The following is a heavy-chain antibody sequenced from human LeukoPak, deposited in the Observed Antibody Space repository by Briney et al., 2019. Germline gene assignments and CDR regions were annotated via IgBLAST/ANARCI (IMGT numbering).Heavy chain of an antibody. V-gene: IGHV3-9*01. CDR1: GFTFDDYA. D-gene: IGHD6-19*01. Sequence: DPGGSLRLSCAASGFTFDDYAMHCVRQPPGEGLEWVSGISWNGDRIVYADSVKGRFTISRDNAKNFLYLQMNSLRAEDTALYYCARGSTSSGWYGDAFDIWGQGTMVTVSS. CDR3: ARGSTSSGWYGDAFDI. CDR2: ISWNGDRI. J-gene: IGHJ3*02.